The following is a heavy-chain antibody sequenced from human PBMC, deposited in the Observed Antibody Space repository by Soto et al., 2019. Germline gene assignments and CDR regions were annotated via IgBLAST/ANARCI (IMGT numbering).Heavy chain of an antibody. D-gene: IGHD1-26*01. Sequence: GGSLRLSCAASGFTVSSNYMSWVRQAPGKWLEWVSVIYSGGSTYYADSVKGRFTISRHNSKNTLYLQMNSLRAEDTAVYYCARFSGSYYFDYWGQGTLVTVSS. J-gene: IGHJ4*02. V-gene: IGHV3-66*01. CDR2: IYSGGST. CDR3: ARFSGSYYFDY. CDR1: GFTVSSNY.